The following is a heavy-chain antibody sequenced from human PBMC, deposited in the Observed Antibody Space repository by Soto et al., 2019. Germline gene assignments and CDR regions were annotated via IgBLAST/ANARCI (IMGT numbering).Heavy chain of an antibody. J-gene: IGHJ6*02. D-gene: IGHD5-12*01. CDR1: GGTFSSYA. CDR2: IIPIFGTA. V-gene: IGHV1-69*12. CDR3: ASPPIVATIVNYYYGMDG. Sequence: QVQLVQSGAEVKKPGSSVKVSCKASGGTFSSYAISWVRQAPGQGLEWMGGIIPIFGTADYAQKFQGRVTITEDESMSTAYMKLSSLRSEDTAGYYCASPPIVATIVNYYYGMDGWGQGTTVTVSS.